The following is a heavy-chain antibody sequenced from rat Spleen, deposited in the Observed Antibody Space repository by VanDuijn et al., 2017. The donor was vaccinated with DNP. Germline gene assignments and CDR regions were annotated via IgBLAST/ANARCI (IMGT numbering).Heavy chain of an antibody. CDR2: INTGSGRT. Sequence: QVQLQQSGAELAKPGSSVKISCKASGYTFTSNYIAWIKQTTGQGLEYIGYINTGSGRTNYNEKFTGKATLTVDKSSSTAFMQLSSLTPDDSAVYYCAREGVMPFDYWGQGVMVTVSS. CDR3: AREGVMPFDY. J-gene: IGHJ2*01. D-gene: IGHD4-4*01. CDR1: GYTFTSNY. V-gene: IGHV1-43*01.